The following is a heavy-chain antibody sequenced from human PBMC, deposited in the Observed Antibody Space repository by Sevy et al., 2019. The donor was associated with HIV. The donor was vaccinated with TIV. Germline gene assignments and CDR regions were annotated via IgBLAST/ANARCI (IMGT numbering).Heavy chain of an antibody. J-gene: IGHJ6*02. V-gene: IGHV4-39*01. Sequence: SETLSLTCNVSGGSISSSYYWDWIRQPPGKGLEWIGSIYYTGSTYYKTSLKSRITVTVDRSKNQLSLRLTTVTAADTAVYYCAKLETVYYYGMDVWGQGIMVTVSS. CDR1: GGSISSSYY. D-gene: IGHD1-1*01. CDR3: AKLETVYYYGMDV. CDR2: IYYTGST.